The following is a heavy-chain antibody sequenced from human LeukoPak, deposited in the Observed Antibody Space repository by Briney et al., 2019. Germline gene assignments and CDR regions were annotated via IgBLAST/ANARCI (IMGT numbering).Heavy chain of an antibody. Sequence: SETLSLTCTVSGGSISSYYWSWLRQPPGKGLEWIGYIYYSGRTNYNPSLKSRVTMSVDTSKNQLSLKLSSVTAADTAVYYCARELFYGSGSYLRDYYYYYMDVWGKGTTVTISS. CDR2: IYYSGRT. V-gene: IGHV4-59*12. CDR1: GGSISSYY. D-gene: IGHD3-10*01. CDR3: ARELFYGSGSYLRDYYYYYMDV. J-gene: IGHJ6*03.